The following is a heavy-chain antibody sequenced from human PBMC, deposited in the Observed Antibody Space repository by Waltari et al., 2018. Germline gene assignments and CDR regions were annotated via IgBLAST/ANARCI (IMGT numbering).Heavy chain of an antibody. V-gene: IGHV4-39*01. CDR3: ARAPDS. CDR1: GGSINRGSFY. CDR2: LYYSGTT. Sequence: QLQLQESGPGLVKPSETLSLTCTFSGGSINRGSFYWGWIRQPPGKGLEWIGSLYYSGTTYFSPSLRSRVTISLDTSKSQFSLKLSSVTAADTAVYYCARAPDSWGQGTLVTVSS. J-gene: IGHJ5*01.